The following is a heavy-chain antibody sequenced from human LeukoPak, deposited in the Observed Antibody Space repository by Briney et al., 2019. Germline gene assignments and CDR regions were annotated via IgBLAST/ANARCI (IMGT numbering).Heavy chain of an antibody. CDR2: IYYSGSN. V-gene: IGHV4-39*01. Sequence: SETLSLTCTVSGGSISSSSYYWGWIRQPPGKGLEWIGSIYYSGSNYYNPSLKSRVTISVDTSKNQFSLKLSSVTAADTAVYYCARPHRPREGLTDYWGQGTLVTVSS. CDR1: GGSISSSSYY. J-gene: IGHJ4*02. CDR3: ARPHRPREGLTDY. D-gene: IGHD1-14*01.